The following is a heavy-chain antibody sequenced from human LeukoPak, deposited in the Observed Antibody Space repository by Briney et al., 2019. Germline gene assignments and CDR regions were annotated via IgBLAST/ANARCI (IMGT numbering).Heavy chain of an antibody. CDR2: IYYSGST. CDR1: GGSISSYY. J-gene: IGHJ4*02. V-gene: IGHV4-59*08. Sequence: SETLSLTCTVSGGSISSYYWSWIRQPPGKGLEWIGYIYYSGSTNYNPSLKSRVTISVDTSKNQFSLKLSSVTAADTAVYYCARSYGYSSGWYFDYWGQGTLVTVSS. CDR3: ARSYGYSSGWYFDY. D-gene: IGHD6-19*01.